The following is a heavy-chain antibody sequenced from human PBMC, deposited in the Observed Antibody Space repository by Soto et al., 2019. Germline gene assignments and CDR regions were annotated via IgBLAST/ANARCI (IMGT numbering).Heavy chain of an antibody. D-gene: IGHD2-15*01. V-gene: IGHV1-69*02. Sequence: QVQLVQSGAEVKKPGSSVKVSCKASGGSFTSFIVTWVRQAPGQGLEWMGRIIPVLDVEYYEKKFQGRLTITADKSTNKGYMELRSRRSEDTAVYYCAESPNPGSATPSYYGIDVWGLGTTFTVSS. CDR1: GGSFTSFI. CDR2: IIPVLDVE. J-gene: IGHJ6*02. CDR3: AESPNPGSATPSYYGIDV.